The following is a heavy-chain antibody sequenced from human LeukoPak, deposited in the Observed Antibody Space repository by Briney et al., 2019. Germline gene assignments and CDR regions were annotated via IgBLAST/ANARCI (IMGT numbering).Heavy chain of an antibody. Sequence: GGSLRLSCAASGFTFSDYYMSWIRQAPGKGLEWVSYISSSSSYTNYADSVKGRFTISRDNAKSSLYLQMNSLRAEDTAVYYCARVGRRVAVAGNAFDIWGQGTMVTVSS. V-gene: IGHV3-11*06. CDR2: ISSSSSYT. J-gene: IGHJ3*02. D-gene: IGHD6-19*01. CDR1: GFTFSDYY. CDR3: ARVGRRVAVAGNAFDI.